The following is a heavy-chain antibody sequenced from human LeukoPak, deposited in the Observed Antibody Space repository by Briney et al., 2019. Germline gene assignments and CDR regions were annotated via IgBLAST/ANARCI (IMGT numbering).Heavy chain of an antibody. Sequence: GGSLRLACSAAGFTVSSYGMHWVRQAPGKGRGWGAVILYDGSNKYYADSVKVRFTISRDNSKNTLYLQMNSLRAEDTAVYYCAKDEDIVVVPAAMDYWGQGTLVTVSS. CDR3: AKDEDIVVVPAAMDY. CDR1: GFTVSSYG. J-gene: IGHJ4*02. CDR2: ILYDGSNK. D-gene: IGHD2-2*01. V-gene: IGHV3-30*18.